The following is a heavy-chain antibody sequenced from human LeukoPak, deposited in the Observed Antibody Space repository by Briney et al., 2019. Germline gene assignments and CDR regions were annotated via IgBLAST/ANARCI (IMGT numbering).Heavy chain of an antibody. CDR3: ARDKTYYYGSGSYYYPSRDYYYGMDV. CDR1: GFTVSSNY. CDR2: IYSGGST. J-gene: IGHJ6*02. D-gene: IGHD3-10*01. V-gene: IGHV3-53*01. Sequence: GGSLRLSCAASGFTVSSNYMSWVRQAPGKGLEWVSVIYSGGSTYYADSMKGRFTISRDTSKNTLYLQMNSLRAEDTAVYYCARDKTYYYGSGSYYYPSRDYYYGMDVWGQGTTVTVSS.